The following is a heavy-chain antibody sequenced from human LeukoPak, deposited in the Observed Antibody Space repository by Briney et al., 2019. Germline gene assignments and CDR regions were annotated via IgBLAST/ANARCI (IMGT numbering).Heavy chain of an antibody. D-gene: IGHD3-10*01. V-gene: IGHV4-38-2*02. CDR3: ARVPVRYYSCDDDYYYYMDV. Sequence: SETLSLTCTVSGYSINSAYYWGWIRQPAGKGLEWIGSIYHSGSTYYNPSLQSRVTISVDTSKNQFSLKLSSVTAADTAVYYCARVPVRYYSCDDDYYYYMDVWGKGTTVSVSS. CDR1: GYSINSAYY. J-gene: IGHJ6*03. CDR2: IYHSGST.